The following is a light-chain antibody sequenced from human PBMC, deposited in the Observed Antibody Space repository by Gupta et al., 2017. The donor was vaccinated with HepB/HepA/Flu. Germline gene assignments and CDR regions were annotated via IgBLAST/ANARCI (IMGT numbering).Light chain of an antibody. CDR2: YNK. CDR1: NIGRQS. Sequence: SYVLTQPPSVSVATGQTAKITCGGNNIGRQSVHWYQRKAGQAPVLVIYYNKDRPSGIPERFSGSNSGNTATLIISRVAAGDEADYYCQIWDTSSHNVVFGGGTKLTVL. V-gene: IGLV3-21*04. J-gene: IGLJ2*01. CDR3: QIWDTSSHNVV.